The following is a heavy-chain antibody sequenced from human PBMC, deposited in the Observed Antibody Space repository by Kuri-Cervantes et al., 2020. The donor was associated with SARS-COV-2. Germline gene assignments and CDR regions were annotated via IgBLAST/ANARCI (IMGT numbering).Heavy chain of an antibody. J-gene: IGHJ4*02. D-gene: IGHD4-11*01. CDR2: INHSGST. CDR3: ARGRTVTLKY. CDR1: DYSISSGFY. Sequence: GSLRPSWAVSDYSISSGFYWGWIRQPPGKGLEWIGEINHSGSTNYNPSLKSRVTISVDTSKNQFSLKLSSVTAADTAVYYCARGRTVTLKYWGQGTLVTVSS. V-gene: IGHV4-38-2*01.